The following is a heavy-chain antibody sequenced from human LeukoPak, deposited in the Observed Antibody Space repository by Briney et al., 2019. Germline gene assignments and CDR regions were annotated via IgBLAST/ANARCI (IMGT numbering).Heavy chain of an antibody. CDR3: ARVPKGDHFDY. J-gene: IGHJ4*02. V-gene: IGHV1-46*01. CDR2: INPSGGST. Sequence: ASVKVSCKASGYTFTSYYMHWARRAPGQGLEWMGIINPSGGSTSYAQKFQGRVTMTRDTSTSTVYMELSSLRSEDTAVYYCARVPKGDHFDYWGQGTLVTVSS. CDR1: GYTFTSYY. D-gene: IGHD2-21*02.